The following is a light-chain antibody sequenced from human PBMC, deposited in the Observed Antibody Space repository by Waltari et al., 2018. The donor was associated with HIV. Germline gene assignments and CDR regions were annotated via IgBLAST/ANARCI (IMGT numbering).Light chain of an antibody. CDR3: MQTLQTPYT. CDR2: LRS. Sequence: EIVLTQSPLLLPATPGEPAFIFCKSNQSLLHSDYTFLDLYFQKPGQSPQLLMYLRSSRATGVSDRFTGAGSGTDFTLIITSVEAEDVGTYYCMQTLQTPYTFGQGTKLELK. CDR1: QSLLHSDYTF. J-gene: IGKJ2*01. V-gene: IGKV2-28*01.